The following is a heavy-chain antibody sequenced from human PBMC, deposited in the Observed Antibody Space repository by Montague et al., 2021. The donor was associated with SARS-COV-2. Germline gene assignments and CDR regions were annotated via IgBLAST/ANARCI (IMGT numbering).Heavy chain of an antibody. CDR3: ARVPELDVFGVYYYGLDV. D-gene: IGHD3-3*01. J-gene: IGHJ6*02. V-gene: IGHV4-59*01. CDR1: GGSLSSFY. CDR2: IHYSGST. Sequence: SETLSLTCSVSGGSLSSFYWSWIRQPPGKELEYIGYIHYSGSTNFSPSLNSRVSISLDTSKNQFSLNLRSVTTADTAVYYCARVPELDVFGVYYYGLDVWGQGTTVTVSS.